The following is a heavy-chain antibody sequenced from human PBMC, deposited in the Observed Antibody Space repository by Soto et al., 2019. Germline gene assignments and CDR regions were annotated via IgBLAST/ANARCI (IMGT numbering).Heavy chain of an antibody. CDR3: AKDWYGDYFYYTMDV. D-gene: IGHD3-10*01. Sequence: PGGSLRLSCAASGFIFSSYGMHWVRQAPGKGLEWVAVISYDGSNKYYADSVKGRFTISRDNSKNTLYVQMDSLRAEDTAVYYCAKDWYGDYFYYTMDVWGYGTTVTVSS. J-gene: IGHJ6*04. CDR1: GFIFSSYG. CDR2: ISYDGSNK. V-gene: IGHV3-30*18.